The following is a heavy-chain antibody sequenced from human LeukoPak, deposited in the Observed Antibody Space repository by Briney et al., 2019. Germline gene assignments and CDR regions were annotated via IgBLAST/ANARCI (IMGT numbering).Heavy chain of an antibody. CDR3: ARGLPSYGDYVDYYFYMDV. CDR2: ISTSGST. V-gene: IGHV4-4*07. J-gene: IGHJ6*03. CDR1: GDSISGFY. D-gene: IGHD4-17*01. Sequence: SETLSLTCTVSGDSISGFYWSWIRQPAGKGLQGIGRISTSGSTNYHPSLKSRVTMSVDRSTNEFSLTVRSVTAADTALYYCARGLPSYGDYVDYYFYMDVWGKGTTVTVSS.